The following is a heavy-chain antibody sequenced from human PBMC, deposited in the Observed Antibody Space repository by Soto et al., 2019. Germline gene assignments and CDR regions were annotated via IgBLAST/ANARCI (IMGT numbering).Heavy chain of an antibody. CDR3: ARLVGDILTPYGMDV. CDR2: IYYSGST. Sequence: SETLSLTCTVSGGSISSYYWSWIRQPPGKGLEWIGYIYYSGSTNYNPSLKSRVTISVDTSKNQFSLKLSSVTAADTAVYYCARLVGDILTPYGMDVWGQGTTVTVSS. D-gene: IGHD3-9*01. CDR1: GGSISSYY. V-gene: IGHV4-59*01. J-gene: IGHJ6*02.